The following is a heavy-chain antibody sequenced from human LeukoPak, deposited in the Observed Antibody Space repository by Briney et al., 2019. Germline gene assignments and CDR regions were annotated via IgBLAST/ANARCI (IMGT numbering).Heavy chain of an antibody. CDR2: INRSGIT. CDR3: ARDLFHDSNDY. D-gene: IGHD3-22*01. CDR1: GGSFSGYY. J-gene: IGHJ4*02. V-gene: IGHV4-34*01. Sequence: SETLSLTCAVYGGSFSGYYWSWIRQPPGKGLEWIGEINRSGITNYNPSLKSRVTISVDTSKNQFSLKLSSVTAADTAVYYCARDLFHDSNDYWGQGTLVTVSS.